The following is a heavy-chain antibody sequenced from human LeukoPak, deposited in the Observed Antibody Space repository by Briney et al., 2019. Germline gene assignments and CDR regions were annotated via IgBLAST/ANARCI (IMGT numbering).Heavy chain of an antibody. V-gene: IGHV4-59*01. CDR3: ARADGYSGSYYAFDI. CDR1: GGSISSYY. J-gene: IGHJ3*02. D-gene: IGHD1-26*01. CDR2: IYYSGST. Sequence: PSETLSLTCTVYGGSISSYYWSWIRQPPGKGLEWIGYIYYSGSTNYNPSLKSRVTISVDTSKNQFSLKLSSVTAADTAVYYCARADGYSGSYYAFDIWGQGTMVTVSS.